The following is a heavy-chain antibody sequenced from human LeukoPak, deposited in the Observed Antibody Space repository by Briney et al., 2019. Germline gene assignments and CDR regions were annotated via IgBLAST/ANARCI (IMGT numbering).Heavy chain of an antibody. CDR1: GGSISSYY. D-gene: IGHD5-18*01. Sequence: SETLSLTCTVSGGSISSYYWSWIRQPPGKGLEWIGYIYYSGSTNYNPSLKSRVTISVDTSKNQFSLKLSSVTAADTAVYYCSGKGYSYGYLDYWGQGTLVTVSS. CDR2: IYYSGST. V-gene: IGHV4-59*01. CDR3: SGKGYSYGYLDY. J-gene: IGHJ4*02.